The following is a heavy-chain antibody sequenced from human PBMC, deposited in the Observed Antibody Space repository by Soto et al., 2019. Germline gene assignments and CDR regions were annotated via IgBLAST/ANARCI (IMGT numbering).Heavy chain of an antibody. CDR3: AKAAGWVAGTTHYYFDY. CDR2: ISYDGSNK. V-gene: IGHV3-30*18. Sequence: GGSLRLSCAASGFTFSSYGMHWVRQAPGKGLEWVAVISYDGSNKYYADSVKGRFTISRDNSKNTLCLQMNSLRAEDTAVYYCAKAAGWVAGTTHYYFDYWGQGTLVTVSS. J-gene: IGHJ4*02. D-gene: IGHD1-1*01. CDR1: GFTFSSYG.